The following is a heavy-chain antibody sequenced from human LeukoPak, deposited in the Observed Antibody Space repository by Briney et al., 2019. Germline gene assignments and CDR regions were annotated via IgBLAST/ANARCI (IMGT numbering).Heavy chain of an antibody. CDR3: ARHEASRARLDY. CDR2: IYYSGST. V-gene: IGHV4-59*01. J-gene: IGHJ4*02. Sequence: SETLSLTCTVSGGSISTFYWSWIRQPPGKGLEWIGYIYYSGSTNYNPSLKSRVTISLDTSKNQFSLKLSSVTAADTAVYYCARHEASRARLDYWGQGILVTVSS. CDR1: GGSISTFY.